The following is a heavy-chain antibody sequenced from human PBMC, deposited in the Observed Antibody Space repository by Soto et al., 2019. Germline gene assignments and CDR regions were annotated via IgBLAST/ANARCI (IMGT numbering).Heavy chain of an antibody. D-gene: IGHD3-22*01. Sequence: QLQLQESGPGLVKPSETLSLTCTVSGGSISSSSYYWGWIRQPPGKGLEWIGSIYYSGSTYYNPSLKSRVTISVDTSKNQFSLKLSSVTAADTAVYYCARVIYYYDSSGYYYFDYWGQGTLVTVSS. CDR2: IYYSGST. V-gene: IGHV4-39*01. CDR1: GGSISSSSYY. CDR3: ARVIYYYDSSGYYYFDY. J-gene: IGHJ4*02.